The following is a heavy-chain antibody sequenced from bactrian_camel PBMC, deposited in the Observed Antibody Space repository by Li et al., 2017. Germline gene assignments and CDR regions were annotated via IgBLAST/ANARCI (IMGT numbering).Heavy chain of an antibody. CDR3: ATDDSLDCGWYFDTRVRHLEA. CDR2: IRTDSTGT. Sequence: HVQLVESGGGSVQTGGSLRLSCVVSGHSRGSNCVGWYRLPPGRAPAEREGVAAIRTDSTGTFYSNAVKGRFTITIDNAKKMMYLQMSGLKPEDSAMYYCATDDSLDCGWYFDTRVRHLEALGQGTQVTVS. D-gene: IGHD6*01. J-gene: IGHJ2*01. CDR1: GHSRGSNC. V-gene: IGHV3S54*01.